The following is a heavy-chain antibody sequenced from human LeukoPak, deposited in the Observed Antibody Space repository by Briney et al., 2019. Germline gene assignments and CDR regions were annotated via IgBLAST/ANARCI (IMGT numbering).Heavy chain of an antibody. Sequence: PSETLSLTCTVSGGSVSSGSYYWSWIRQPPGKGLEWIGYIYYSGSTYYNPSLKSRVTISVDTSKNQFSLKLSSVTAADTAVYYCARSYCSSTSCYGGYYYYGVDVWGQGTTVTVSS. CDR1: GGSVSSGSYY. J-gene: IGHJ6*02. CDR2: IYYSGST. D-gene: IGHD2-2*01. CDR3: ARSYCSSTSCYGGYYYYGVDV. V-gene: IGHV4-61*01.